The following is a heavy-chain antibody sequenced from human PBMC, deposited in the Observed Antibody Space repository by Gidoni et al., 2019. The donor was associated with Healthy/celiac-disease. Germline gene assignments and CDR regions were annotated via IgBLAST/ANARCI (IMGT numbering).Heavy chain of an antibody. CDR1: GYSFTSYW. J-gene: IGHJ6*02. D-gene: IGHD1-26*01. Sequence: EVQLVQSGAEVKKPGASLKISCQGSGYSFTSYWIRWVRQMPGKGLEWMGIIYPGESDTRYSPSFQGQVTISADKSISTAYLQWSSLKASDTAMYYCARVGATNPYYYYGMDVWGQGTTVTVSS. V-gene: IGHV5-51*01. CDR3: ARVGATNPYYYYGMDV. CDR2: IYPGESDT.